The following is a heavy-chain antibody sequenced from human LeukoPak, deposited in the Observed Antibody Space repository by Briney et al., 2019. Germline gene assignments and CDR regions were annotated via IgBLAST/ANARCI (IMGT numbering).Heavy chain of an antibody. CDR1: GYTFTSYG. CDR3: ARQAVAGHWYFDY. J-gene: IGHJ4*02. CDR2: IIPIFGTP. V-gene: IGHV1-69*13. Sequence: ASVKVSCKASGYTFTSYGISWVRQAPGQGLEWVGGIIPIFGTPNYAQKFQGRVTITADESTSTFYMELSSLRSEDTAVYYCARQAVAGHWYFDYWGQGTLVTVSS. D-gene: IGHD6-19*01.